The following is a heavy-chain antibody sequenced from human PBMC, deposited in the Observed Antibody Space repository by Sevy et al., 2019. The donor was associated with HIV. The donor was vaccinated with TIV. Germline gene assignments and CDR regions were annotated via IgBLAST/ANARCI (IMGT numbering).Heavy chain of an antibody. CDR1: DGSFIDYY. D-gene: IGHD1-1*01. V-gene: IGHV4-34*01. J-gene: IGHJ2*01. CDR3: ARKYIEDVTTPNSPSYFDL. Sequence: SETLSLTCAVYDGSFIDYYWTWIRQPPGKGLEWIGEINHSGNTNYNPSLESRVAISVDSSKRQVSLNLNSVTVADTVVYYCARKYIEDVTTPNSPSYFDLWGRGTLVTVSS. CDR2: INHSGNT.